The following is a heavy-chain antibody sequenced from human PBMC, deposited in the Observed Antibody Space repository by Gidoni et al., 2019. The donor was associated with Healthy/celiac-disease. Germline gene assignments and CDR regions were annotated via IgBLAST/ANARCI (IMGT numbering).Heavy chain of an antibody. D-gene: IGHD3-10*01. V-gene: IGHV4-39*07. CDR1: GGSISSSSYY. CDR3: ARQLLWFGEGWFDP. J-gene: IGHJ5*02. Sequence: QLQLQESGPGLVKPSETLSLTCTVSGGSISSSSYYWGWIRQPPGKGLEWIGSIYYSGSTYYNPSLKSRVTISVDTSKNQFSLKLSSVTAADTAVYYCARQLLWFGEGWFDPWGQGTLVTVSS. CDR2: IYYSGST.